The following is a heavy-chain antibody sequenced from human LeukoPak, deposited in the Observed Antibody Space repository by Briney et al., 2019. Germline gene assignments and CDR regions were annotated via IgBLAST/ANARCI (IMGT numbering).Heavy chain of an antibody. CDR2: INTYNGNT. J-gene: IGHJ3*02. D-gene: IGHD3-22*01. V-gene: IGHV1-18*01. CDR3: ARRHYYDTSGYPDAFDI. Sequence: ASVRVSCKASGYTFTSYGITWVRQAPGHGLEWVGWINTYNGNTNYAQKLRDRVTMTTDTSTRTAYMDLRGLRSDDTAVYYCARRHYYDTSGYPDAFDIWGQGTMVTVSS. CDR1: GYTFTSYG.